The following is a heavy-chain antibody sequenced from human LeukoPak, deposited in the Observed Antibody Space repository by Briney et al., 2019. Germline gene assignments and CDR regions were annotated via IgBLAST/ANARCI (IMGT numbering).Heavy chain of an antibody. V-gene: IGHV4-59*01. CDR3: ARVDTAMAPEGYYYMDV. CDR1: GFTFNNAW. CDR2: IYYSGST. J-gene: IGHJ6*03. Sequence: GSLRLSCAASGFTFNNAWMNWVRQAPGKGLEWIGYIYYSGSTNYNPSLESRVTISVDTSKNQFSLKLSSVTAADTAVYYCARVDTAMAPEGYYYMDVWGKGTTVTVSS. D-gene: IGHD5-18*01.